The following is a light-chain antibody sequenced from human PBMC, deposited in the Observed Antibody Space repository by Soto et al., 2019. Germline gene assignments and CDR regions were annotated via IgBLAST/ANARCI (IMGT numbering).Light chain of an antibody. CDR3: SSYTSSSTRV. J-gene: IGLJ3*02. V-gene: IGLV2-14*01. CDR1: SSDVGGYNY. Sequence: QSALTQPASVSGSPGQSITISCTGTSSDVGGYNYVSWYQQHPGKAPKLMIYEVSNRPSGGSNRFSGSKSGNTASLPISGLQAEDEADYYCSSYTSSSTRVFGGGTKLTVL. CDR2: EVS.